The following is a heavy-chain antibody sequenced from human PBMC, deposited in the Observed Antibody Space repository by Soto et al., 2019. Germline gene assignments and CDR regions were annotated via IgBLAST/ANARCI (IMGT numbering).Heavy chain of an antibody. V-gene: IGHV4-31*03. CDR3: ARRLGGYSYRVDP. CDR1: GGSISSGGYY. J-gene: IGHJ5*02. D-gene: IGHD5-18*01. Sequence: QVQLQESGPGLVKPSQTLSLTCTVSGGSISSGGYYWSWIRQHPGKDREWIGYIYYSGSTYYNPSLKSRVTISADTSKNQFSRKLSSVTAADTAVYDCARRLGGYSYRVDPWGQGTLVTVSS. CDR2: IYYSGST.